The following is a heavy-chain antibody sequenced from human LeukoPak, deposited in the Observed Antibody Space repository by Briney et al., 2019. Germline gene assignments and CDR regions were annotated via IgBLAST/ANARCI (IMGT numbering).Heavy chain of an antibody. Sequence: GGSLRLSCAASGFTFSTSWMSWVRQVPGKGLEWVANIKKDGSETYYVDSVKGRFTISRDNAKNSLYLQMNSLRAEDTAMYYCARGRYSGTTYYFGYWGQGTLVTVSS. V-gene: IGHV3-7*03. J-gene: IGHJ4*02. CDR3: ARGRYSGTTYYFGY. CDR1: GFTFSTSW. CDR2: IKKDGSET. D-gene: IGHD5-12*01.